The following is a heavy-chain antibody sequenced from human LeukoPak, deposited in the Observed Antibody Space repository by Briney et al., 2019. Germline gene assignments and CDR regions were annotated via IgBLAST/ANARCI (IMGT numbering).Heavy chain of an antibody. J-gene: IGHJ4*02. CDR3: ARSARDYFDY. V-gene: IGHV4-39*01. CDR1: GGSISSSSYY. Sequence: SETLSLTCTVSGGSISSSSYYWGWIRQPPGKGLEWIGSIYYSGSTCYNPSLKSRVTISVDTSKNQFSLKLSSVTAADTAVYYCARSARDYFDYWGQGTLVTVSS. CDR2: IYYSGST.